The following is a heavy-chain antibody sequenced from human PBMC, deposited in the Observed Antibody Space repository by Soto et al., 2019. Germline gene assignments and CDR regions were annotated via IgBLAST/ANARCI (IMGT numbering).Heavy chain of an antibody. Sequence: QVQLVESGGGVVQPGRSLRLSCAASGFTFSSYGMHLVRQAPGKGLEWVAVIWYDGSNKYYADSVKGRFTISRDHSKNTLYLQINSLRAEDTAVYYCARDQGREYNYGFDYWGQGTLVTVSS. D-gene: IGHD5-18*01. CDR2: IWYDGSNK. J-gene: IGHJ4*02. CDR3: ARDQGREYNYGFDY. V-gene: IGHV3-33*01. CDR1: GFTFSSYG.